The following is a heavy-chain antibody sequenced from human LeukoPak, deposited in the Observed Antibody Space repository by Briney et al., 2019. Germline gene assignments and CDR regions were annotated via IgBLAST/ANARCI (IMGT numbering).Heavy chain of an antibody. CDR2: IKQDGSDK. CDR3: ARESVVSGMIYDACDI. CDR1: GFTIINHY. J-gene: IGHJ3*02. V-gene: IGHV3-7*01. D-gene: IGHD1-26*01. Sequence: GGSLRLSCVASGFTIINHYMTWVRQAPGKGLEWVANIKQDGSDKHYVDSVKGRFTIARDNARNSLYLQMNSLRAEDTAVYYCARESVVSGMIYDACDIWGQGTMVIVSS.